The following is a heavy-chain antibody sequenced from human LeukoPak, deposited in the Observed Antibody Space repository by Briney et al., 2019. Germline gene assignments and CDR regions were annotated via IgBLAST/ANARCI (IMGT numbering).Heavy chain of an antibody. J-gene: IGHJ6*03. CDR1: GYTFLSYG. Sequence: ASVKVSCKASGYTFLSYGISWVRHVPGQGLEWLGWISTYNGDTKYAQKLQGRVTMTTDTPTSTAYMELRSLRFDDTATYYCARANFLAVAGSVYDYCYYMDVWGTGTTVTVSS. CDR2: ISTYNGDT. V-gene: IGHV1-18*01. CDR3: ARANFLAVAGSVYDYCYYMDV. D-gene: IGHD6-19*01.